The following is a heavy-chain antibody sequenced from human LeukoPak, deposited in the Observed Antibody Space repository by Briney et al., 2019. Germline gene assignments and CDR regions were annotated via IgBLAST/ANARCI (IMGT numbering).Heavy chain of an antibody. CDR2: ISYDGSNK. CDR3: AKSVSWYEDY. J-gene: IGHJ4*02. V-gene: IGHV3-30*18. D-gene: IGHD6-13*01. Sequence: PGGSLRLSCAASGFTFSSYGMHWVRQAPGKGLEWVAVISYDGSNKYYADSVKGRFTISRDNSKNTLYLQMNSLRAEDTAVYYCAKSVSWYEDYWGQGTLVTVSS. CDR1: GFTFSSYG.